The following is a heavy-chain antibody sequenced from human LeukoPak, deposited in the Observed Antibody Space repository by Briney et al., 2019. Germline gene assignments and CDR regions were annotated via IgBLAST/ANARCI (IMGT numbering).Heavy chain of an antibody. V-gene: IGHV3-23*01. CDR3: AKGMYGVGGALDY. Sequence: QPGGSLRLSCAASGFIFRTYGMNWVRQAPGKGLEYVSGINAGGGNTYYGDSLKGRYTISRDDSKDTLFLQMNSLGVEDTAVYYCAKGMYGVGGALDYWGRGSLVTVSS. CDR2: INAGGGNT. J-gene: IGHJ4*02. D-gene: IGHD2-21*01. CDR1: GFIFRTYG.